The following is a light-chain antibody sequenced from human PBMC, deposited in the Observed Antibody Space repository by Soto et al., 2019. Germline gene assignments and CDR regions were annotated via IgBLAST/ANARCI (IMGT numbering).Light chain of an antibody. Sequence: EMLWTPPPHPPSLPPGGTRTPFPRASQSVSNTYLACYQQKPGQAPRLLIYGASGRATAIPDRCSGSGSGTEFTLIINRLEPEDFALYYCQHDGTSIIFGQGARLEIK. CDR1: QSVSNTY. J-gene: IGKJ5*01. CDR2: GAS. CDR3: QHDGTSII. V-gene: IGKV3-20*01.